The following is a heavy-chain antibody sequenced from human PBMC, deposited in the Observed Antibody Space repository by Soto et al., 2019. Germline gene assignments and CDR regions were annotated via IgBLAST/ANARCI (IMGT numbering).Heavy chain of an antibody. V-gene: IGHV3-30-3*01. J-gene: IGHJ6*02. Sequence: RGSLRLSCAASGFTFSSYAMHWVRQAPGKGLEWVAVISYDGSNKYYADSVKGRFTISRDNSKNTLYLQMNSLRAEDTAVYYCARDPSITMIVVVITKDYYYGMDVWGQGTTVTVSS. CDR1: GFTFSSYA. CDR2: ISYDGSNK. D-gene: IGHD3-22*01. CDR3: ARDPSITMIVVVITKDYYYGMDV.